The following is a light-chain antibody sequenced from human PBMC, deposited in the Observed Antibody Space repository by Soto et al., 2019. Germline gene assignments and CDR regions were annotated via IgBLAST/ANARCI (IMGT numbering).Light chain of an antibody. Sequence: EIVLTQSPDTLSLSPRERATLSCRASQSVGSNYLAWYQQKPGQAPRLLMYDASGRASGIPDRFSGSGSGTDFTLTISRLEPEDFAVYYCQVYDRSPLFGGGTKVEI. CDR3: QVYDRSPL. J-gene: IGKJ4*01. V-gene: IGKV3-20*01. CDR2: DAS. CDR1: QSVGSNY.